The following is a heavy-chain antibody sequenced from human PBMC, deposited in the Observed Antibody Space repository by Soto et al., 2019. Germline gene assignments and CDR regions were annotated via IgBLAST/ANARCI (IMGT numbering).Heavy chain of an antibody. V-gene: IGHV3-23*01. CDR2: IGAGDDTT. CDR3: VMRAGDY. Sequence: EVQLMESGGGEARPGGSLRLSCATSGLTFSSNSMNWVRQVPGKRLEWVSRIGAGDDTTYYTDSVEGRFTISRDDSKGTLYLQMNSLKVEDTAIYFCVMRAGDYWGQGTLVTVSS. CDR1: GLTFSSNS. J-gene: IGHJ4*02. D-gene: IGHD3-16*01.